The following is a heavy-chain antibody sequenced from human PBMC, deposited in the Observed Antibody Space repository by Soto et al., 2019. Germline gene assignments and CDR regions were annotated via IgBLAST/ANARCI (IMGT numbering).Heavy chain of an antibody. D-gene: IGHD6-19*01. CDR3: AKDAYNSGWYYFDY. Sequence: PGESLKISCKGSGFTFSTYAMSWVRQAPGKGLEWVSGISNSGVSTNYADSVKGRFTISRDNSKNTLNLQMDSLRAEDTAVYFCAKDAYNSGWYYFDYWGHGALVTVSS. CDR1: GFTFSTYA. J-gene: IGHJ4*01. V-gene: IGHV3-23*01. CDR2: ISNSGVST.